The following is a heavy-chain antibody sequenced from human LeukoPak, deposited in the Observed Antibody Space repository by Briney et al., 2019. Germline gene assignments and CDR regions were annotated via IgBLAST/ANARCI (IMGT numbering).Heavy chain of an antibody. J-gene: IGHJ5*02. Sequence: GGSLRLSCAASGFTFTTYWMGWVRQAPGKGLEWVANIKQDGSEQYYVDSVKGRFTISRDNAKNSLSLQMNSLRAEDTAVYYCARPLMYYYGSETYFWFDPWGQEPWSPSPQ. CDR1: GFTFTTYW. D-gene: IGHD3-10*01. V-gene: IGHV3-7*01. CDR3: ARPLMYYYGSETYFWFDP. CDR2: IKQDGSEQ.